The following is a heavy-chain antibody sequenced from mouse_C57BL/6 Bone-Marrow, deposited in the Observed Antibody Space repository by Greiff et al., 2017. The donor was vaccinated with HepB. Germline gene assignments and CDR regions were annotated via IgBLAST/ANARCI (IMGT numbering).Heavy chain of an antibody. J-gene: IGHJ1*03. D-gene: IGHD2-1*01. CDR3: ARSRGYGNFDV. Sequence: VHVKQSGPELVKPGASVKISCKASGYSFTDYNMNWVKQSNGKSLEWIGVINPNYGTTSYNQKFKGKATLTVDQSSSTAYMQLNSLTSEDSAVYYCARSRGYGNFDVWGTVTTVTVSS. V-gene: IGHV1-39*01. CDR2: INPNYGTT. CDR1: GYSFTDYN.